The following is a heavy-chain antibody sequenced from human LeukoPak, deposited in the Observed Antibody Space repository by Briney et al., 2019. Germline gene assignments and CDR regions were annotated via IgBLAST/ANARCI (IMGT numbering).Heavy chain of an antibody. Sequence: PGGSLRLSCAASGFTFSSYAMSWVRQAPGKGLEWVSAISGSGGSTYYADSVKGRFTISRDNSKNTLYLQMNSLRAEDTAVYYCARFGLPQVLWFGEPLTRSLHFDYWGQGTLVTVSS. CDR1: GFTFSSYA. V-gene: IGHV3-23*01. D-gene: IGHD3-10*01. J-gene: IGHJ4*02. CDR3: ARFGLPQVLWFGEPLTRSLHFDY. CDR2: ISGSGGST.